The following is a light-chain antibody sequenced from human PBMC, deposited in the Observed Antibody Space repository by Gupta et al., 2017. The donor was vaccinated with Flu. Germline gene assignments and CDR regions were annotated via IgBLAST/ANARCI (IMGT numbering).Light chain of an antibody. CDR1: SSNIGNNF. CDR2: RND. J-gene: IGLJ3*02. Sequence: QSALTQPALASGTPGQRVSIPSSGSSSNIGNNFVYWYQQLPGTAPKLLIYRNDQRPSGVPDRFSGSKSGPSAALAISGLRSEDDADYYCAAWDDTLSGWVFGGGTKLTVL. V-gene: IGLV1-47*01. CDR3: AAWDDTLSGWV.